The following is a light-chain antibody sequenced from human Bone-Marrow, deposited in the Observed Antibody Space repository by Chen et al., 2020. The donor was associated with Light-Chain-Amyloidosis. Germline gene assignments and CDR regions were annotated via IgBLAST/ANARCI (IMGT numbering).Light chain of an antibody. CDR1: DLPTKY. CDR2: RDT. V-gene: IGLV3-25*03. Sequence: SYELTQPPSGSVSPGQTARITCSGDDLPTKYAYWYQQKPGQAPVLVIHRDTERPSGISERFSGSSSGTTATSTISGVQAEDEADYHCQSADSSGTYEVIFGGGTKLTVL. J-gene: IGLJ2*01. CDR3: QSADSSGTYEVI.